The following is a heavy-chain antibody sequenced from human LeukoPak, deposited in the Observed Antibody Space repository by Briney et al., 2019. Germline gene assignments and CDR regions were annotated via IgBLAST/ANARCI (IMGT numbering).Heavy chain of an antibody. CDR1: GFTFSSYW. Sequence: GGSLRLSCAASGFTFSSYWMHWVRQAPGKGLEWVAVISYDGSNKYYADSVKGRFTISRDNSKNTLYLQMNSLRAEDTAVYYCARDASLVRDYYYYYYMDVWGKGTTVTVSS. CDR3: ARDASLVRDYYYYYYMDV. D-gene: IGHD6-6*01. CDR2: ISYDGSNK. J-gene: IGHJ6*03. V-gene: IGHV3-30*03.